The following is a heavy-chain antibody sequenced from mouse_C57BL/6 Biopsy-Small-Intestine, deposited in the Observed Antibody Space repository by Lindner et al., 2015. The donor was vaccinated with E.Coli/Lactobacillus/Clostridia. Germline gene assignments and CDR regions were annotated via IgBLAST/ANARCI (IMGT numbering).Heavy chain of an antibody. D-gene: IGHD2-2*01. J-gene: IGHJ2*01. Sequence: VQLQESGPELVKPGASVKMSCKASGYIFTDYNIHWVKQSHGKSLEWIGYINPTNGGTTYNQKFKGKATLTVNKSSSTAYMELRSLTSEDSAVYYCAPNGYDFEYWGRGTTLTVSS. CDR2: INPTNGGT. CDR3: APNGYDFEY. CDR1: GYIFTDYN. V-gene: IGHV1-22*01.